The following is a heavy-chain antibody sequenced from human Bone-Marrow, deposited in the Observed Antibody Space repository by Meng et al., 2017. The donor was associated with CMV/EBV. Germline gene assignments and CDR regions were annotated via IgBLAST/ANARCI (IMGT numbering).Heavy chain of an antibody. D-gene: IGHD3-3*01. Sequence: GGSLRLSCAASGFTFSDYYMSWIRQAPGKGLEWVSYISSSGSTIYYADSVKGRFTISRDNAKNSLYLQMNSLRAEDTAVYYCARDPIITIFGVVISSDYYYGMDVWGQGTTVTVSS. V-gene: IGHV3-11*04. CDR3: ARDPIITIFGVVISSDYYYGMDV. CDR1: GFTFSDYY. CDR2: ISSSGSTI. J-gene: IGHJ6*02.